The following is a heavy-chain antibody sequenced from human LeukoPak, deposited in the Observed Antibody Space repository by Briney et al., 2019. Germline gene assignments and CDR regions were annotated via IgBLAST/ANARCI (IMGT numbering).Heavy chain of an antibody. D-gene: IGHD3-10*01. V-gene: IGHV4-34*01. CDR2: VNDSGGT. J-gene: IGHJ5*01. CDR1: IDSFTNYY. CDR3: ARHVGFITMVRGVINNNWFDS. Sequence: PSETLSLTCAVYIDSFTNYYWNWIRQTPGKGLEWIGEVNDSGGTNINPSLRSRVTISVDTSKKQFSLKLSSVTAADTAVYYCARHVGFITMVRGVINNNWFDSWGQGTLVTVSS.